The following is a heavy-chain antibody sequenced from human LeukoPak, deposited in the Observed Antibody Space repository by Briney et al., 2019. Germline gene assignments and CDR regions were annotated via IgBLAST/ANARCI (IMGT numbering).Heavy chain of an antibody. CDR1: GFTFSSYG. CDR3: ARGGSYLSAFDI. CDR2: ISGSGGST. Sequence: GGTLRLSCAASGFTFSSYGMSWVRQAPGKGLEWVSAISGSGGSTFYADSVKGRFTISRDNSKNTLYLQMNSLRAEDTAVYYCARGGSYLSAFDIWGQGTMVTVSS. J-gene: IGHJ3*02. D-gene: IGHD1-26*01. V-gene: IGHV3-23*01.